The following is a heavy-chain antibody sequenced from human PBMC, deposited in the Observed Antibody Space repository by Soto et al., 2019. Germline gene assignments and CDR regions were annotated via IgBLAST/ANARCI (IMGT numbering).Heavy chain of an antibody. CDR1: GGSFTSYS. CDR3: AKSLLFVDHGYMDV. Sequence: QVQLVQSGAELKKPGSSVKVCCEASGGSFTSYSFTWVRQAPGQGLEWMGRIIPIQGKANYALKFQDRVTITADRSTRTVYMELTSLRPEDTAVYFCAKSLLFVDHGYMDVWGKGTTVTVSS. D-gene: IGHD2-21*01. J-gene: IGHJ6*03. V-gene: IGHV1-69*02. CDR2: IIPIQGKA.